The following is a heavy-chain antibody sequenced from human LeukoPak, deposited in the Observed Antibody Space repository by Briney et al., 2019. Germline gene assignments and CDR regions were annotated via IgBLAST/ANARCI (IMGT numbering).Heavy chain of an antibody. V-gene: IGHV1-2*02. J-gene: IGHJ4*02. D-gene: IGHD7-27*01. Sequence: ASVKVSCKASGYTFTGYYMHWVRRAPGQGLEWMGWINPNSGGTNYAQKFQGRVTMTRDTSISTAYMELSRLRSDDTAVYYCARVWGSFYYFDYWGQGTLVTVSS. CDR1: GYTFTGYY. CDR3: ARVWGSFYYFDY. CDR2: INPNSGGT.